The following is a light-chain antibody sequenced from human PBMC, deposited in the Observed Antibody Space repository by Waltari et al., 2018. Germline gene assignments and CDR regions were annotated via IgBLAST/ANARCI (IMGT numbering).Light chain of an antibody. CDR3: ASWDDRLGGVL. V-gene: IGLV1-47*02. CDR2: SNP. Sequence: QSVLTQPPSASGTPGQKVTMSCSGGRSDIGNHYVYGYQQLQGTTPNLIIYSNPQRPSGVPDRISASKSGTSASLAISGLRSEDEAIYYCASWDDRLGGVLFGGGTKLTVL. CDR1: RSDIGNHY. J-gene: IGLJ2*01.